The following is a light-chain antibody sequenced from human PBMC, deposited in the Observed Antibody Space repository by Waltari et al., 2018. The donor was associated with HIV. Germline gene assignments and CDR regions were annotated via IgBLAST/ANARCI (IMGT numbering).Light chain of an antibody. J-gene: IGLJ2*01. CDR3: QSYDSSLSGSV. V-gene: IGLV1-40*01. CDR1: SSNIGAGYE. CDR2: GNS. Sequence: QSVLTQPPSVSGAPGPRVTISCTGSSSNIGAGYEVQWYQQLPGTAPKLLIYGNSNRPAGVPDRFSGSKSGTSASLAITGLQAEDEADYYCQSYDSSLSGSVFGGGTKLTVL.